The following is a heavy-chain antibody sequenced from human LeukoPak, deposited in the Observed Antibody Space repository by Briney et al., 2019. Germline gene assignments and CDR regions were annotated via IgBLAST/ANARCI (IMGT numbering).Heavy chain of an antibody. CDR1: GYSFTSYW. D-gene: IGHD2/OR15-2a*01. J-gene: IGHJ6*03. Sequence: GESLKISYKGSGYSFTSYWIGWVRQMPGKGLEWVGIIYPGDSDTRYSPSFQGQATISADTSISTAYLQWSSLKASDTAMYYCARHSSPRTTRHMDVWGKGTTVTVSS. V-gene: IGHV5-51*01. CDR2: IYPGDSDT. CDR3: ARHSSPRTTRHMDV.